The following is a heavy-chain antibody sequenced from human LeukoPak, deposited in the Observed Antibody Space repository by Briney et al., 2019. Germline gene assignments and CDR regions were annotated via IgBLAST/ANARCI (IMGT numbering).Heavy chain of an antibody. J-gene: IGHJ4*02. CDR2: ISNNGGYT. V-gene: IGHV3-23*01. CDR1: GFTFSSYS. D-gene: IGHD2-15*01. CDR3: AKQLGYCSDGSCYFPY. Sequence: GGSLRLSCAAAGFTFSSYSMNWVRQAPGKGLEWVSAISNNGGYTYYADSVQGRFTISRDNSKSTLCLQMNSLRAEDTAVYYCAKQLGYCSDGSCYFPYWGQGTLVTVSS.